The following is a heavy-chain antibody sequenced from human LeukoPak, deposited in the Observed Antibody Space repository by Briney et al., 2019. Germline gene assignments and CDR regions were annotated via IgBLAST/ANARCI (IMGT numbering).Heavy chain of an antibody. CDR3: ARAPDGYKWKGAFDI. Sequence: GGSLRLSCAASGFTFSSYAMHWVRQAPGKGLEWVAVISYDGSNKYYADSVKGRFTISRDNSKNTLYLQMNSLRAEDTAVYYCARAPDGYKWKGAFDIWGQGTMVTVSP. CDR2: ISYDGSNK. D-gene: IGHD5-24*01. V-gene: IGHV3-30-3*01. J-gene: IGHJ3*02. CDR1: GFTFSSYA.